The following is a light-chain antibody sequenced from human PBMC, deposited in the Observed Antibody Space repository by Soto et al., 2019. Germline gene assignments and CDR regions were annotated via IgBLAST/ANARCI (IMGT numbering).Light chain of an antibody. CDR3: HQYGSSLGT. V-gene: IGKV3-20*01. CDR2: DAV. J-gene: IGKJ2*01. CDR1: QSVTGTN. Sequence: IVLTQSPVTLSLSPGEGATLSCRASQSVTGTNLAWYQQRAGQAPRLLIYDAVRRATGIPDRFSGSGSGTDFTLTISRLDPEDFAVYYCHQYGSSLGTFGQGTKVEI.